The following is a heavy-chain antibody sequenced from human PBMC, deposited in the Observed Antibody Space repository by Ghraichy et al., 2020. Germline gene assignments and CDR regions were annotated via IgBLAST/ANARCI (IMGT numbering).Heavy chain of an antibody. CDR1: GGSINSYY. D-gene: IGHD7-27*01. CDR2: VHYSGST. V-gene: IGHV4-59*01. J-gene: IGHJ3*02. CDR3: APRLTGGAFDI. Sequence: ETLSLTCTVSGGSINSYYWNWIRQPPGKGLEWIGFVHYSGSTNYSPSLRSRLTISIDTSKNQFSLKLNSMTAADTAVYYCAPRLTGGAFDIWSQGTMVTVSS.